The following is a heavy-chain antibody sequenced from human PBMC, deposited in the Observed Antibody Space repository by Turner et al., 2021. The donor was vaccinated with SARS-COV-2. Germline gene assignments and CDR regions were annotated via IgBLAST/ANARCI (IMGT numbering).Heavy chain of an antibody. D-gene: IGHD2-15*01. J-gene: IGHJ6*02. CDR1: GFTFSSYW. V-gene: IGHV3-7*03. CDR3: AREESGSFGAYGMDV. Sequence: EVQLVESGGGLGQPGGSLRLSCAACGFTFSSYWMNWVRQAPGKGLEWVANIKQDGSERYYVDSVKGRFTISRDNAKNSLYLQMNSLRAEDTAVYFCAREESGSFGAYGMDVWGQGTTVTVSS. CDR2: IKQDGSER.